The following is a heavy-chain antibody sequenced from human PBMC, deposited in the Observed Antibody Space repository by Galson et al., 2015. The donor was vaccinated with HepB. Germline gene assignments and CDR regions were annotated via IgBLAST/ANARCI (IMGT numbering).Heavy chain of an antibody. CDR3: ARAYGTYNWFDL. V-gene: IGHV3-23*01. D-gene: IGHD3/OR15-3a*01. J-gene: IGHJ5*02. Sequence: SLRLSCAASGFTFSSYAMSWVRQAPGKGLQWVSGTGATGGSTFYADSVKGRFTVSRDNSKNTLYVQMDGLRVEDTAMYYCARAYGTYNWFDLWGQGTLVTVSS. CDR1: GFTFSSYA. CDR2: TGATGGST.